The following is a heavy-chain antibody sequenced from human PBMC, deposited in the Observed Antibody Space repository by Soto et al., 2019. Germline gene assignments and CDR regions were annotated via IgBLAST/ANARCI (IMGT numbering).Heavy chain of an antibody. D-gene: IGHD3-10*01. J-gene: IGHJ6*03. CDR1: GFTFSSYA. Sequence: GGSLRLSCAASGFTFSSYAMSWVRQAPGKGLEWVSAISGSGGSTYCADSVKGRFTTSRDNSDNMLYLQMDSLRAEDTAVYYCAKGAQSRVIEKQYYYSYMDVWGKGTTVTVSS. CDR2: ISGSGGST. V-gene: IGHV3-23*01. CDR3: AKGAQSRVIEKQYYYSYMDV.